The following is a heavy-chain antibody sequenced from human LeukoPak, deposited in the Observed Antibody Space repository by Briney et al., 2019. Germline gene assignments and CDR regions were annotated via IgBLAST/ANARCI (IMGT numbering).Heavy chain of an antibody. D-gene: IGHD3-22*01. Sequence: GGSLRLSCTASGFTFGDYAMSWFRQAPGKGLEWVGFIRSKAYGGTTEYAASVKGRFTISRDDSKSIAYLQMNSLKTEDTAVHYCTREDSSGYYYAEDAFDIWGQGTMVTVSS. V-gene: IGHV3-49*03. CDR3: TREDSSGYYYAEDAFDI. CDR1: GFTFGDYA. J-gene: IGHJ3*02. CDR2: IRSKAYGGTT.